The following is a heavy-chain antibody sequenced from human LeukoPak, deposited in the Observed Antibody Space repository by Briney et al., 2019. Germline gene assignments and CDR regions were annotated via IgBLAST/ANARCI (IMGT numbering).Heavy chain of an antibody. V-gene: IGHV1-3*01. Sequence: ASVKVSCKASGYTFTSYAMHWVRQAPGQRLEWMGWINAGNGNTKYSQKFQGRVTMTRDTSTSTVYMELSSLRSEDTAVYYCARDREYSSSLSSLYYMDVWGKGTTVTVSS. CDR2: INAGNGNT. J-gene: IGHJ6*03. D-gene: IGHD6-6*01. CDR1: GYTFTSYA. CDR3: ARDREYSSSLSSLYYMDV.